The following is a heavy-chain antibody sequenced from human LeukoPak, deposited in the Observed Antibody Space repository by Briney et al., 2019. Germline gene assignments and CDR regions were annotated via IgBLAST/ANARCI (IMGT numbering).Heavy chain of an antibody. D-gene: IGHD3-22*01. Sequence: VSVKVSCKASGYTFTGYYMHWVRQAPGQGLEWMGWINPNSGGTNYAQKFQGRVTMTRDTSISTAYMELSRLRSDDTAVYYCARDPYYYDSSGPNWFDPWGQGTLVTVSS. CDR3: ARDPYYYDSSGPNWFDP. CDR1: GYTFTGYY. V-gene: IGHV1-2*02. CDR2: INPNSGGT. J-gene: IGHJ5*02.